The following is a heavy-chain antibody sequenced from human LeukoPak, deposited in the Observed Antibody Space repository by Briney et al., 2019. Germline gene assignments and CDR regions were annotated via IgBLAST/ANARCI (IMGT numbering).Heavy chain of an antibody. V-gene: IGHV1-46*01. CDR2: INPSGGST. D-gene: IGHD4-17*01. CDR1: GYTFTSHY. CDR3: AREGATVTTLDY. J-gene: IGHJ4*02. Sequence: ASVKVSCRASGYTFTSHYMHWVRQAPGQGLEWMGIINPSGGSTSYAQKFQGRVTMTRDTSTSTVYMELSSLRSEDTAVYYCAREGATVTTLDYWGQGTLVTVSS.